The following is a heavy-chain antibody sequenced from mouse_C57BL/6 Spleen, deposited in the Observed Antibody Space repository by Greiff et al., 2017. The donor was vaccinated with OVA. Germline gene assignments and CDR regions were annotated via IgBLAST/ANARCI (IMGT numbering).Heavy chain of an antibody. Sequence: EVQLQQSGAELVRPGASVKLSCTASGFNIKDDYMHWVKQRPEQGLEWIGWIDPENGDTEYASKFKGKATITADTYSNTAYLQHSSLTSEDTAVDYCTTKGYDEDFDVWGTGTTVTVSS. J-gene: IGHJ1*03. D-gene: IGHD2-2*01. V-gene: IGHV14-4*01. CDR2: IDPENGDT. CDR3: TTKGYDEDFDV. CDR1: GFNIKDDY.